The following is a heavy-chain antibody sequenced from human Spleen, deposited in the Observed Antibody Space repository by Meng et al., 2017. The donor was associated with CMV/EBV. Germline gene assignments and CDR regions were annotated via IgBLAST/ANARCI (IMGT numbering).Heavy chain of an antibody. D-gene: IGHD3-3*01. Sequence: GDTFRNYDIKWVRQAPGQGLEWMGWMNPKKGKTGYSQKFQGRVTMTWNIYMSTAYVELSSLRSEDTAVYYCARGQDDFYSGDWFDPWGQGTLVTVSS. J-gene: IGHJ5*02. CDR1: GDTFRNYD. V-gene: IGHV1-8*01. CDR3: ARGQDDFYSGDWFDP. CDR2: MNPKKGKT.